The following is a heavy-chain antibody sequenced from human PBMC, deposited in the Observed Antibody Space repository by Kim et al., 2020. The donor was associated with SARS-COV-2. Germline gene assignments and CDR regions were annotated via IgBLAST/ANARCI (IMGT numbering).Heavy chain of an antibody. V-gene: IGHV4-31*03. CDR2: IYYSGST. J-gene: IGHJ3*02. Sequence: TLSLTCTVSGGSISSGGYYWSWIRQHPGKGLEWIGYIYYSGSTYYNPSLKSRVTISVDTSKNQFSLKLSSVTAADTAVYYCARMGYDYVWGSYDAFDIWGQGTMVTVSS. CDR3: ARMGYDYVWGSYDAFDI. D-gene: IGHD3-16*01. CDR1: GGSISSGGYY.